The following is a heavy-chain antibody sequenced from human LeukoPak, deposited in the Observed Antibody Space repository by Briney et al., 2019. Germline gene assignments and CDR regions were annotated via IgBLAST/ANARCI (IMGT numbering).Heavy chain of an antibody. CDR2: MNPNSGNT. J-gene: IGHJ3*02. V-gene: IGHV1-8*01. CDR1: GYTFTSYE. Sequence: ASVKVSCKASGYTFTSYEINWVRQATGQGLEWMGWMNPNSGNTGYAQKFQGRVTMTRNTSIRTAYMELSSLRSEDTAVYYCARGSGYDNDAFDIWGQGTMVTVSS. CDR3: ARGSGYDNDAFDI. D-gene: IGHD5-12*01.